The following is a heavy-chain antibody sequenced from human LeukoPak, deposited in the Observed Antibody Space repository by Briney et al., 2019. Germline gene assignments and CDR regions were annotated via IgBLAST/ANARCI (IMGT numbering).Heavy chain of an antibody. V-gene: IGHV1-69*05. CDR2: IIPIFGTA. CDR3: AKGYSGYDFDAFDI. CDR1: GYTFTSYA. J-gene: IGHJ3*02. D-gene: IGHD5-12*01. Sequence: GASVKVSCKASGYTFTSYAISWVRQAPGQGLEWMGGIIPIFGTANYAQKFQGRVTITTDESTTTAYMELSSLRSEDTAVYYCAKGYSGYDFDAFDIWGQGTMVTVSS.